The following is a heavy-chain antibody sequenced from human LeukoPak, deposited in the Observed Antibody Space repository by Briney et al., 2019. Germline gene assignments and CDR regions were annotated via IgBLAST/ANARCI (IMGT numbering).Heavy chain of an antibody. V-gene: IGHV3-23*01. CDR2: ISGSGGGT. Sequence: GGSLRLSCVASGLTFSSYAMSWVRQAPAKGLEWVSGISGSGGGTYYADSVKGRFTISRDNSRNTLSLQMNSLSAEDTAVYYCAKVVEMAAVRTRGLDYWGQGTLVTVSS. J-gene: IGHJ4*02. D-gene: IGHD5-24*01. CDR3: AKVVEMAAVRTRGLDY. CDR1: GLTFSSYA.